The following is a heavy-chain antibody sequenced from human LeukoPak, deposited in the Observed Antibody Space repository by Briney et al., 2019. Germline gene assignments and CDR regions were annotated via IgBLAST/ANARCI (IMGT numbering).Heavy chain of an antibody. V-gene: IGHV4-39*01. CDR2: IYYSGST. J-gene: IGHJ4*02. D-gene: IGHD3-22*01. Sequence: PSETLSLTCTVSGGSISSYYWCWIRQPPGKGLEWIGSIYYSGSTYYNPSLKSRVTISVDTSKNQFSLKLSSVTAADTAVYYCARLYYYDSSGYYYSYWGQGTLVTVSS. CDR3: ARLYYYDSSGYYYSY. CDR1: GGSISSYY.